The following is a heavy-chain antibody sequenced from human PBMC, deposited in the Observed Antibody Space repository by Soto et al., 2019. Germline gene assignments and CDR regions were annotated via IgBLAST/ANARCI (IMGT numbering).Heavy chain of an antibody. CDR2: ISYDGSNQ. J-gene: IGHJ5*02. CDR3: AVDDSGDQGGFAP. D-gene: IGHD4-17*01. V-gene: IGHV3-30*03. CDR1: RFSFSNYD. Sequence: QVQLVESGGGVVQPGRSLRLSCAASRFSFSNYDMNWVRQAPGKGLEWVAGISYDGSNQYYADSVKGRFTISRDNSKKKLDLQMNSLRADDTAVYYCAVDDSGDQGGFAPWGQGTLVTVSS.